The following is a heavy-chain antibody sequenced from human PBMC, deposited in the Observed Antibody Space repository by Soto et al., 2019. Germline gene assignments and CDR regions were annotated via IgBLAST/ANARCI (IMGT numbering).Heavy chain of an antibody. V-gene: IGHV1-46*03. CDR2: INPSGGST. Sequence: GASVKVSCKASGYTFTSYYMHWVQQAPGQGLEWMGIINPSGGSTSYAQKFQGRVTMTRDTSTSTVYMELSSLRSEDTAVYYCARVTMVRGVEPNKVFDYWGQGTLVTVSS. D-gene: IGHD3-10*01. J-gene: IGHJ4*02. CDR1: GYTFTSYY. CDR3: ARVTMVRGVEPNKVFDY.